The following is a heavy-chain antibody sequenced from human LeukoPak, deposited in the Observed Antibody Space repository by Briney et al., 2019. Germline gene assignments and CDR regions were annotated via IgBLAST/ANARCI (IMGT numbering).Heavy chain of an antibody. J-gene: IGHJ4*02. CDR2: TYYRSKWYN. V-gene: IGHV6-1*01. CDR3: ARGPYGSGSYY. D-gene: IGHD3-10*01. CDR1: GDSVSRKTGS. Sequence: PSQTLSLTCAISGDSVSRKTGSWNWIRQSPSRGLEWLGRTYYRSKWYNDYTVSMRSRVTINPDTSKNQFSLKLTSVTAADTAVYYCARGPYGSGSYYWGQGTLVTVSS.